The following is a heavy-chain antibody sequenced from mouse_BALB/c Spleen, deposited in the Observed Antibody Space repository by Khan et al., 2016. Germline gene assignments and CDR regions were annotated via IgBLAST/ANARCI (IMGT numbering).Heavy chain of an antibody. V-gene: IGHV5-6*01. Sequence: EVELVESGGDLVKPGGSLKLSCAASGFTFSSYGMSWVRQTPDKRLEWVTTISSGGSSTYYPDSVKGRFTISRDNAKNTLYLQMSSLKSEDTAMYYCARHAYSDYFDYWGQGTTLTVAS. D-gene: IGHD2-12*01. CDR1: GFTFSSYG. CDR2: ISSGGSST. CDR3: ARHAYSDYFDY. J-gene: IGHJ2*01.